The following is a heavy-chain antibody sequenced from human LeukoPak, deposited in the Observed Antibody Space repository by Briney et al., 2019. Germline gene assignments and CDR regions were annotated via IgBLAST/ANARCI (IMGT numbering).Heavy chain of an antibody. CDR1: GDSVSNGNYY. J-gene: IGHJ4*02. D-gene: IGHD3-3*01. V-gene: IGHV4-61*01. CDR2: IYYSGST. CDR3: ARAPGHDFWSGYSPKYYFDY. Sequence: SETLSHTCTVSGDSVSNGNYYWSWIRQPPGKGLEWIGYIYYSGSTNYNPSLKSRVTISVDTSKNQFSLKLSSVTAADTAVYYCARAPGHDFWSGYSPKYYFDYWGQGTLVTVSS.